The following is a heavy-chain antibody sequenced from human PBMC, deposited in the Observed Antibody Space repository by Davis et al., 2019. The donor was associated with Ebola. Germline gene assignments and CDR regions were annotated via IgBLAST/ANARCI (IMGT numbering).Heavy chain of an antibody. D-gene: IGHD2/OR15-2a*01. V-gene: IGHV3-21*01. J-gene: IGHJ4*02. CDR1: GFTFSTYS. CDR2: ISSDSDYI. Sequence: GESLKISCAASGFTFSTYSMSWVRQAPGKGLEWVSSISSDSDYIYYADSAKGRFTISRDNAKNSLYLQMNSLRAEDTAVYYCARDIGMVAPYYFDYWGQGTLVTVSS. CDR3: ARDIGMVAPYYFDY.